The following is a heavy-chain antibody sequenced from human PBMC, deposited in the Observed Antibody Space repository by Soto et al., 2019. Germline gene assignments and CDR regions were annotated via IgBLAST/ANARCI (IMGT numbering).Heavy chain of an antibody. V-gene: IGHV1-8*01. CDR3: AREGLITGTTYYYYAMDV. Sequence: ASVKVSCKASGYTFTSYDINWVRQATGQGLEWMGWMNPNSGNTGYAQKFQGRVTMTRNTSISTAYMELSSLRSEDTAVYYCAREGLITGTTYYYYAMDVWGQGTTVTVSS. J-gene: IGHJ6*02. CDR1: GYTFTSYD. D-gene: IGHD1-7*01. CDR2: MNPNSGNT.